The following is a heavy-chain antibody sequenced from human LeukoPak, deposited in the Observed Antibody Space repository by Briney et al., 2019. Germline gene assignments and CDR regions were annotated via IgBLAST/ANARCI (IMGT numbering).Heavy chain of an antibody. D-gene: IGHD6-13*01. V-gene: IGHV3-21*01. Sequence: GGSLRLSCAASGFTFSSYSMNWVRQAPGKGLEWVSSISSSSSYIYYADSVKGRFTISRDNAKNSLYLQMNSLRAEDTAVYYCARDLGPSYSSSWAFKYNWFDPWGQGTLVTVSS. CDR3: ARDLGPSYSSSWAFKYNWFDP. J-gene: IGHJ5*02. CDR1: GFTFSSYS. CDR2: ISSSSSYI.